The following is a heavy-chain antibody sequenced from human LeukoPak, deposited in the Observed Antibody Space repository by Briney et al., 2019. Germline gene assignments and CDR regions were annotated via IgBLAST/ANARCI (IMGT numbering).Heavy chain of an antibody. V-gene: IGHV3-23*01. CDR1: GLTFSSHA. CDR2: ISADSYYT. Sequence: GGSLRLSCAASGLTFSSHAMSWVRQAPGKGLEWVSAISADSYYTYYADSVQGRFTISRDNSKNTLYLQMNSLRAEDTALCYCANFVDTSMGGNDYWGQGTLVTVSS. CDR3: ANFVDTSMGGNDY. D-gene: IGHD5-18*01. J-gene: IGHJ4*02.